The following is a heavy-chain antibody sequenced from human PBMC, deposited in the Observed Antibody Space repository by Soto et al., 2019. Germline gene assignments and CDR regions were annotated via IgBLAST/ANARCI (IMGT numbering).Heavy chain of an antibody. CDR1: GFIFSTYA. CDR2: ISNTGGST. D-gene: IGHD4-17*01. Sequence: LRLSCAASGFIFSTYAMNWVRQAPGKGLECVSAISNTGGSTFYAESVRGRFTISRDNSINTLYLQMTSLRTEDTAVYYCAHPRGYGVFDAVDIWGQGTMVTVSS. V-gene: IGHV3-23*01. J-gene: IGHJ3*02. CDR3: AHPRGYGVFDAVDI.